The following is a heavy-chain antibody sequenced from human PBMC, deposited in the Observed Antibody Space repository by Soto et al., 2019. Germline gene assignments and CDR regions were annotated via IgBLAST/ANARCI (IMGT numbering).Heavy chain of an antibody. V-gene: IGHV4-30-2*01. CDR1: GGSISNAAYS. Sequence: SETLSLTCTVSGGSISNAAYSWSWIRQPPGKGLEWIGYIYPSGMPFYNPSLRSRVTISIDRSNDQFSLNLKSVTAADTAVYYCAREVYYYYYGMDVWGQGTTVTVSS. J-gene: IGHJ6*02. CDR2: IYPSGMP. CDR3: AREVYYYYYGMDV.